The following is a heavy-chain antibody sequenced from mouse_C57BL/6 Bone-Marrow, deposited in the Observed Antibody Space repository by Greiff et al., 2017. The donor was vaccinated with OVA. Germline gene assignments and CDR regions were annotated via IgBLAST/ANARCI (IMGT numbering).Heavy chain of an antibody. Sequence: EVNVVESGGDLVKPGGSLKLSCAASGFTFSSYGMSWVRQTPDKRLEWVATISSGGSYTYYPDSVKGRFTISRDNAKNTLYLQMSSLKSEDTAMYYCARRILAYWGQGTLVTVSA. CDR3: ARRILAY. CDR2: ISSGGSYT. V-gene: IGHV5-6*02. J-gene: IGHJ3*01. CDR1: GFTFSSYG.